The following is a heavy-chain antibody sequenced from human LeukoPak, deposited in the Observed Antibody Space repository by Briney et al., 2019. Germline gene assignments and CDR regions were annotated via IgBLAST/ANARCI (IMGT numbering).Heavy chain of an antibody. CDR3: ARDRYYGSDIFDY. V-gene: IGHV3-7*01. D-gene: IGHD3-10*01. J-gene: IGHJ4*02. Sequence: DPGGSLRLSCAASGFTFSSYWMSWVRQAPGKGLEWVANIKQDGSEKSYVDSVKGRFTISRDNAKNSLYLQMNSLRAEDTAVYYCARDRYYGSDIFDYWGQGTLVSVSS. CDR2: IKQDGSEK. CDR1: GFTFSSYW.